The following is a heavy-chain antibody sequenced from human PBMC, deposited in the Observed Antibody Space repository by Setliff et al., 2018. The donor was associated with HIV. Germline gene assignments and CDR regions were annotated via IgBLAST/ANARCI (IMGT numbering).Heavy chain of an antibody. J-gene: IGHJ3*02. CDR2: IYSNGST. CDR1: GGSISSRSYY. CDR3: AREDGSNSHDTFEI. V-gene: IGHV4-61*02. Sequence: LSLTCTVSGGSISSRSYYWSWLRQPAGKGLEWIGRIYSNGSTNYNPSLKSRVTILVDTSKNQFSLKLTSVTPADTAIYYCAREDGSNSHDTFEIWGQGILVTVSS. D-gene: IGHD1-1*01.